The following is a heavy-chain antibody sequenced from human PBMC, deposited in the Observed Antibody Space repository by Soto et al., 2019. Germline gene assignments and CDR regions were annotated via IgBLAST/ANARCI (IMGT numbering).Heavy chain of an antibody. CDR1: GFTFSNAW. CDR2: IKSKTDGGTT. V-gene: IGHV3-15*01. D-gene: IGHD6-13*01. J-gene: IGHJ4*02. CDR3: TTVHSSSWYYFDY. Sequence: GALRLSCAASGFTFSNAWMSWVRQAPGKGLEWVGRIKSKTDGGTTDYAAPVKGRFTISRDDSKNTLYLQMNSLKTEDTAVYYCTTVHSSSWYYFDYWGQGTLVTVSS.